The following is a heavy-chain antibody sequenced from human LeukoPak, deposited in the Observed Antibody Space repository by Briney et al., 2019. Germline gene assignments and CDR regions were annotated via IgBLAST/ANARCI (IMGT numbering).Heavy chain of an antibody. J-gene: IGHJ4*02. V-gene: IGHV3-23*01. CDR2: ISSSGGTT. D-gene: IGHD6-19*01. CDR3: AKAGIAVPATPEY. CDR1: GYTLSSYA. Sequence: GGSLRLSCADSGYTLSSYAMNWVRQTPGKGLEWVSVISSSGGTTYYSDSVKVRFIISRDNSKNTLYLQMNSLRAEDTAVYYCAKAGIAVPATPEYCGQGTQVTVSS.